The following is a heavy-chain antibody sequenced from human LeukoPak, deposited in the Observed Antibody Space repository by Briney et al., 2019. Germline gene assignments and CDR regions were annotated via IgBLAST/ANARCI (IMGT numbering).Heavy chain of an antibody. CDR3: ARAEGYYGGYNWFDP. CDR2: IYTSGST. D-gene: IGHD3-10*01. Sequence: SETLSLTCTVSGGSISSGSYYWSWIRQPAGKGLEWIGRIYTSGSTNYNPSLKSRVTISVDTSKNQFSLKLSSVTAADTAVYYCARAEGYYGGYNWFDPWGQGILVTVSS. J-gene: IGHJ5*02. V-gene: IGHV4-61*02. CDR1: GGSISSGSYY.